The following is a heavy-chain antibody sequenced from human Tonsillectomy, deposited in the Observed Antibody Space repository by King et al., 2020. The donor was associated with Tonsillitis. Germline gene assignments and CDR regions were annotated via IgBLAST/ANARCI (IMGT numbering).Heavy chain of an antibody. Sequence: VQLVESGGGVVQPGRSLRLSCAASGFTFSSYDMYWVRQAPGKGPEWVAVISSDGSYKYYADSVQGRFTISRDNSKNTLYLQMNSLRAEDTAVYYCARDRDDYIFDYWGQGTLVTVSS. V-gene: IGHV3-33*05. J-gene: IGHJ4*02. D-gene: IGHD4/OR15-4a*01. CDR2: ISSDGSYK. CDR3: ARDRDDYIFDY. CDR1: GFTFSSYD.